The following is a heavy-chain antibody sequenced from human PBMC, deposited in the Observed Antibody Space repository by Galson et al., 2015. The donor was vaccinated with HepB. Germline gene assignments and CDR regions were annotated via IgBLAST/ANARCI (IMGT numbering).Heavy chain of an antibody. Sequence: SLRLSCAASGFTFSKHGVHWVRQAPGKGLEWVAVIWYDGSKEYYTDPVKGRFTISRDNSKNTLHLQMNSLRSEDTAVYYCARYSAGYGLDSWGEGTLVTVST. CDR2: IWYDGSKE. J-gene: IGHJ5*01. CDR3: ARYSAGYGLDS. V-gene: IGHV3-33*01. CDR1: GFTFSKHG. D-gene: IGHD5-12*01.